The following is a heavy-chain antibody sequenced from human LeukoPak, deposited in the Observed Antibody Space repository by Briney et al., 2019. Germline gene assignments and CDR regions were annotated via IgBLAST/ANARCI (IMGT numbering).Heavy chain of an antibody. CDR3: ARAYYDSGGYYYDY. CDR1: GFTFSHYP. D-gene: IGHD3-22*01. Sequence: PGGSLRLSCAASGFTFSHYPLHWLRQDPGKGLEYVSAISSSGGSTYYADSVKGRFTISRDNSKNTLYLQMGSMSAEDMAVYYCARAYYDSGGYYYDYWGQGTLVTVSS. V-gene: IGHV3-64*02. CDR2: ISSSGGST. J-gene: IGHJ4*02.